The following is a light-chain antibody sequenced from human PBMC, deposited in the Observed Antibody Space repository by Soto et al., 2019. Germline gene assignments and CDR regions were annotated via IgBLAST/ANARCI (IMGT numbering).Light chain of an antibody. J-gene: IGKJ4*01. Sequence: DIQMTQSPSTLSASVGDRVTITCRASQSINSWLAWYQQKPGKAPKLLIYKASSLQNGVSSRFSGSGSGTEFTLTIRGLQPEDFATYYCQQYPIFPLAFGGGTKVEI. CDR3: QQYPIFPLA. V-gene: IGKV1-5*03. CDR2: KAS. CDR1: QSINSW.